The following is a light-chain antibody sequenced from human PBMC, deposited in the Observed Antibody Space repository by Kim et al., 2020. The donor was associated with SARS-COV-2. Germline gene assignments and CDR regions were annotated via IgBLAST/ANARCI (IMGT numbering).Light chain of an antibody. V-gene: IGKV3-15*01. J-gene: IGKJ2*01. Sequence: VSPGERATLACRASQSVSSNLAWYQQKPGQAPRLLIYGASTRATGIPARFSGSGSGTEFTLTISSLQSEDFAVYYCQQYNNWPYTFGQGTKLEI. CDR1: QSVSSN. CDR3: QQYNNWPYT. CDR2: GAS.